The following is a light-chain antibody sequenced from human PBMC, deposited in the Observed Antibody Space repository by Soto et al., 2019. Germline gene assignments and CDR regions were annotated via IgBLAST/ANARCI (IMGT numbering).Light chain of an antibody. CDR1: ESIGNY. V-gene: IGKV3-11*01. CDR3: QWRSDWPPRLP. Sequence: EVVLTQSPATLSLSPGERATLSCRASESIGNYLAWYQQKLGQAPKLLIYDASHRAIGIPGRFSGDGSGTDFTPTISSLEPEEFAVYYCQWRSDWPPRLPFGGGTKVEIK. J-gene: IGKJ4*01. CDR2: DAS.